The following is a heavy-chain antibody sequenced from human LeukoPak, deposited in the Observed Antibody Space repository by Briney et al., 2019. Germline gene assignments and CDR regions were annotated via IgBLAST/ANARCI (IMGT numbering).Heavy chain of an antibody. J-gene: IGHJ4*02. V-gene: IGHV3-23*01. CDR1: GFTFSSYA. CDR2: FIGSGGST. D-gene: IGHD2-15*01. Sequence: EGSLRLSCAASGFTFSSYAMSWVRKAPGKGLEWVSAFIGSGGSTYYADSVKGRFTISRDNSKNTLYLQMNSLRAEDTAVFYCAKIPPGYCSAGSCYLDYWGQGTLVTVSS. CDR3: AKIPPGYCSAGSCYLDY.